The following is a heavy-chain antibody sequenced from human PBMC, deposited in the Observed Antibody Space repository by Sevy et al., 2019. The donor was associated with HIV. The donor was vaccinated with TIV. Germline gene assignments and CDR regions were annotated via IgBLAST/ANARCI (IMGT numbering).Heavy chain of an antibody. CDR1: GFTFSSYW. J-gene: IGHJ4*02. V-gene: IGHV3-7*03. CDR3: ARDTAFVDS. Sequence: GGSLRLSCEGSGFTFSSYWMSWVRQAPGKGLEWVANIKQDGSEKYYVDSVKGRFTISRDNAKNSLYLQMNSLRAEDTAFCYCARDTAFVDSWGQGTLVTVSS. CDR2: IKQDGSEK. D-gene: IGHD2-21*02.